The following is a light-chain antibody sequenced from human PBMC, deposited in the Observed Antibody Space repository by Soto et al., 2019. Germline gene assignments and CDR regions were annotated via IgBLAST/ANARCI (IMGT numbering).Light chain of an antibody. CDR1: QSVSSD. Sequence: EMVMTQSPATLSVSPGERATLSCRASQSVSSDLAWYQHTPGQAPRLLIYGTSTRATGIPARFSGGGSGTDFTLTISSLQSEDFAVYYCQQYNNWPWTFGQGTKVEIK. CDR2: GTS. V-gene: IGKV3-15*01. CDR3: QQYNNWPWT. J-gene: IGKJ1*01.